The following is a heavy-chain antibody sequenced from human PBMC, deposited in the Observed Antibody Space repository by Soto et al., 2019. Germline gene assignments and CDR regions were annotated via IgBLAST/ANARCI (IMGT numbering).Heavy chain of an antibody. J-gene: IGHJ5*02. CDR3: ARQGRYCSGGSCYFDP. CDR1: GGPISSATYY. Sequence: PSETLSLTCTVSGGPISSATYYWAWIRQPPGKGLEWIGSIHYGGSTYYNPSLRSRVTTSVDTSKNQFSLKLSSVTAADTAVYYCARQGRYCSGGSCYFDPWGQGTLVTVSS. CDR2: IHYGGST. V-gene: IGHV4-39*01. D-gene: IGHD2-15*01.